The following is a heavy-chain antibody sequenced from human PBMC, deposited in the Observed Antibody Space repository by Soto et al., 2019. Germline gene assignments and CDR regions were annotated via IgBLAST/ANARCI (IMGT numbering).Heavy chain of an antibody. CDR2: IKQDGSEK. CDR3: ARDRYDTSGYYCPFDY. V-gene: IGHV3-7*01. Sequence: GGSLRLSCAASGFTFSSYWMSWVRQAPGKGLEWVANIKQDGSEKYYADSVKGRFTISRDNAKNSLFLQMNSLRAEDTAVYYCARDRYDTSGYYCPFDYWGQGTLVTVSS. D-gene: IGHD3-22*01. CDR1: GFTFSSYW. J-gene: IGHJ4*02.